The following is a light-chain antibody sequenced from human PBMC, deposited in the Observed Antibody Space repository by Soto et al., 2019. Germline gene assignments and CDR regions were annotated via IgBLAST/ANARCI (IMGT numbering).Light chain of an antibody. V-gene: IGKV3-15*01. CDR1: QSVSSN. J-gene: IGKJ1*01. Sequence: EIVMTQSPATLSVSPGERATLSCRASQSVSSNLAWYQQKPGQAPRLLIYGASTRATGIPARFSGSGSGTEFTLTISSLQSEDFATYYCLQDYHYPRTFGQGTTVDIK. CDR2: GAS. CDR3: LQDYHYPRT.